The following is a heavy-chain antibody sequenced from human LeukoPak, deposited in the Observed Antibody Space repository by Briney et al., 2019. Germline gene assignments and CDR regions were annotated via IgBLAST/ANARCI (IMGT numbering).Heavy chain of an antibody. Sequence: GGSLRLSCAASGFTFSDYYMSSSGNSISYADSVKGRFTISRDNAKNSLYLQMNSLRAEDTAVYYCTRDQVSVAGTGIDYWGQGTLVTVSS. V-gene: IGHV3-11*04. D-gene: IGHD6-19*01. CDR2: SSGNSI. CDR3: TRDQVSVAGTGIDY. J-gene: IGHJ4*02. CDR1: GFTFSDYY.